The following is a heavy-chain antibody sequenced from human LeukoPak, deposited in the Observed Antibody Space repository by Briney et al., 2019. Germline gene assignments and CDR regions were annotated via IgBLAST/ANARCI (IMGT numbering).Heavy chain of an antibody. CDR2: IYHSGST. D-gene: IGHD3-3*01. CDR1: GYSISSGYY. J-gene: IGHJ6*03. CDR3: ARLTIFGVGYMDV. V-gene: IGHV4-38-2*02. Sequence: SETLSLTCTVSGYSISSGYYWGWIRQPPGKGLEWIGSIYHSGSTYYNPSLKSRVTISVDTSKDQFSLKLSSVTAADTAVYYCARLTIFGVGYMDVWGKGTTVTVSS.